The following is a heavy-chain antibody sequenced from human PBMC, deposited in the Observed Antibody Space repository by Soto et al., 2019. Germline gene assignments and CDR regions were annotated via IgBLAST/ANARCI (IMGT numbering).Heavy chain of an antibody. Sequence: QVQLVQSGAEVKKPGASVKVSCKASGYTFTSYAMHWVRQAPGQRLEWMGWINAGNGNTKYSQKFQGRVTITRDTSASTAYMELSSLRSEVTAVSYCARVLRYCSGGSCSDFDYWGQGTPVTVSP. CDR2: INAGNGNT. CDR3: ARVLRYCSGGSCSDFDY. V-gene: IGHV1-3*01. CDR1: GYTFTSYA. D-gene: IGHD2-15*01. J-gene: IGHJ4*02.